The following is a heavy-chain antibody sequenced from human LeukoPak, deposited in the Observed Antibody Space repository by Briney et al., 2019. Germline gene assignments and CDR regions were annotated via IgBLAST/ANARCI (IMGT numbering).Heavy chain of an antibody. D-gene: IGHD1-26*01. J-gene: IGHJ4*02. Sequence: SETLSLTCTVSGGSISSYYWSWIRQPPGKGLEWIGYIYYSGSTSHNPSLKSRVTISVDTSKNQFSLKLSSVTAADTAVYYCARDLLGAMVDWGQGTLVTVSS. V-gene: IGHV4-59*12. CDR2: IYYSGST. CDR1: GGSISSYY. CDR3: ARDLLGAMVD.